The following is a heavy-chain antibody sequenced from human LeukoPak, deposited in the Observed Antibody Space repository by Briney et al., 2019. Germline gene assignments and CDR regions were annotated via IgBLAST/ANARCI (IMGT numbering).Heavy chain of an antibody. Sequence: ASVKVSCKASGYTFTSYGISWVRQAPGQGLEWMGWISAYNGNTNYAQKLQGRVTMTTDTSTSTAYMELSRLTSDDTAVYYCASRDGPQGAFDYWGQGTLVTVSS. CDR3: ASRDGPQGAFDY. V-gene: IGHV1-18*01. J-gene: IGHJ4*02. CDR1: GYTFTSYG. D-gene: IGHD5-24*01. CDR2: ISAYNGNT.